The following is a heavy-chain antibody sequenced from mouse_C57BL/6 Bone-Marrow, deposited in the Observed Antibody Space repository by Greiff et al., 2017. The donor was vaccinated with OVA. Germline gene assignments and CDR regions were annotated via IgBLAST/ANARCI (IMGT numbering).Heavy chain of an antibody. CDR3: ARSTTVVDFDY. J-gene: IGHJ2*01. D-gene: IGHD1-1*01. V-gene: IGHV1-63*01. Sequence: QVQLQQSGAELVRPGTSVKMSCKASGYTFTNYWIGWAKQRPGHGLEWIGDIYPGGGYTNYNEKFKAKATLTADKSSSTAYMQFSSLTSEDSAIYYCARSTTVVDFDYWGQGTTLTVSS. CDR2: IYPGGGYT. CDR1: GYTFTNYW.